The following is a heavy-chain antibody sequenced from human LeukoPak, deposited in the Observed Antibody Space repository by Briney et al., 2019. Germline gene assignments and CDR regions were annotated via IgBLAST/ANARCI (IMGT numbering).Heavy chain of an antibody. Sequence: WASVKVSCKASGYTFTGYYMHWVRQAPGQGLEWMGWINPNSGGTNYAQKFQGRVTMTRDTSISTAYMELSRLRSDDTAVYYCARDRGLDIAAAGKFRHYYHYMDVWGKGTTVTVSS. D-gene: IGHD6-13*01. CDR3: ARDRGLDIAAAGKFRHYYHYMDV. CDR1: GYTFTGYY. CDR2: INPNSGGT. V-gene: IGHV1-2*02. J-gene: IGHJ6*03.